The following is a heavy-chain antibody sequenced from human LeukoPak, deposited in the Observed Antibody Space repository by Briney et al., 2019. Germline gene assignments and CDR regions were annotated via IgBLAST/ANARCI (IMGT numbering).Heavy chain of an antibody. J-gene: IGHJ4*02. Sequence: GGSLRLSCAASGFTFGSYGMQCVRQAPGKGLEWVLFIRYDGTNQDYADSVKCRFSISRDTSKNTLYLQMNSLRAEDTAVYYCAKDSVLGGVDYWGQGTLVTVST. CDR1: GFTFGSYG. V-gene: IGHV3-30*02. CDR3: AKDSVLGGVDY. CDR2: IRYDGTNQ. D-gene: IGHD1-26*01.